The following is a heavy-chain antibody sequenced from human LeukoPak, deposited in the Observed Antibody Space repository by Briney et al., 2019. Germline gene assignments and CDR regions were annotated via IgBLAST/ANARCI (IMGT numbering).Heavy chain of an antibody. CDR3: ARGNWNDEGLVDY. CDR1: GYTFTSYD. J-gene: IGHJ4*02. D-gene: IGHD1-1*01. CDR2: MNPNSGNT. V-gene: IGHV1-8*01. Sequence: GASVKVSCKVSGYTFTSYDINWVRQATGQGLEWMGWMNPNSGNTGYAQKFQGRVTMTRNTSISTAYMELSSLRSEDTAVYYCARGNWNDEGLVDYWGQGTLVTVSS.